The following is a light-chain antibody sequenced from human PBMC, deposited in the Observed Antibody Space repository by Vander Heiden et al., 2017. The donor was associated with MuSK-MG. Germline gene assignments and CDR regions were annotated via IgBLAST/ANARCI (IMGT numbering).Light chain of an antibody. CDR3: QKHHTAPLT. CDR2: AAS. Sequence: DIQMTQSPSSLSASVRDRVTITCRARQGIGNDLAWYQQKPGKDPRLLLCAASTLQSVVPSRCCGSGPCTDVSPPTSSLQPEDVATYYSQKHHTAPLTFGGGTKVDIK. V-gene: IGKV1-27*01. CDR1: QGIGND. J-gene: IGKJ4*01.